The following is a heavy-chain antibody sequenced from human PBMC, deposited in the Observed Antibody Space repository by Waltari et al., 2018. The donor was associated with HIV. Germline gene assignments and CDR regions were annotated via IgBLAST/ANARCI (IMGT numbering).Heavy chain of an antibody. CDR3: ARGRFGGGLNYYGVDV. D-gene: IGHD2-15*01. V-gene: IGHV4-59*01. J-gene: IGHJ6*02. CDR2: MDSSEA. Sequence: QVQLQESGPGLVKPSETLSLTCSVSGGFTSSDYWSWLRKPPGKGLEWIGVMDSSEAKYSPSLGSMATMSPDTSRNQLSLELSSVTAADTAVYYVARGRFGGGLNYYGVDVWGQGTTVIVSS. CDR1: GGFTSSDY.